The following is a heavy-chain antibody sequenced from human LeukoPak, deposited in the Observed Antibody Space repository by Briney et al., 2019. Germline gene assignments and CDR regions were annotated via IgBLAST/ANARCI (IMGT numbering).Heavy chain of an antibody. V-gene: IGHV3-33*01. Sequence: PGRSLRLSCVASGFSFSNYGMHWVRQAPGKGLEWVAVIWHDGSNKYYAESVKGRFSISRDNSKNTLNPQMNSLRAEDTAVYYCAREGVNIVSTITGSTPDYWGQGTLVAVSS. J-gene: IGHJ4*02. CDR3: AREGVNIVSTITGSTPDY. CDR2: IWHDGSNK. D-gene: IGHD5/OR15-5a*01. CDR1: GFSFSNYG.